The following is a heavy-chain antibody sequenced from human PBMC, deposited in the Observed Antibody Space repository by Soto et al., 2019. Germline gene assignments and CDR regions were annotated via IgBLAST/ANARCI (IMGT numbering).Heavy chain of an antibody. J-gene: IGHJ4*02. CDR1: GGSFSGYY. CDR2: INHSGST. Sequence: SETLSLTCAVYGGSFSGYYWSWIRQPPGKGLEWIGEINHSGSTNYNPSLKSRVTISVDTPKNQFSLKLSSVTAADTAVYYCARTGADILTGYRRIDYWGQGTLVTVSS. D-gene: IGHD3-9*01. V-gene: IGHV4-34*01. CDR3: ARTGADILTGYRRIDY.